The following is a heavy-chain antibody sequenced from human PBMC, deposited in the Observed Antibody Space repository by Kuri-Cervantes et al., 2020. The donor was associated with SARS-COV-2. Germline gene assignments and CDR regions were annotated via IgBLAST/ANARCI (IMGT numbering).Heavy chain of an antibody. Sequence: GESLKISCAASGFTFSSYEMNWVRQAPGKGLEWVSYISSSGSTIYYADSVKGRFTISRGNAKNSLYLQMNGLRAEDTAVYYCARARFDAFDIWGQGTMVTVSS. J-gene: IGHJ3*02. CDR3: ARARFDAFDI. D-gene: IGHD4-17*01. CDR2: ISSSGSTI. V-gene: IGHV3-48*03. CDR1: GFTFSSYE.